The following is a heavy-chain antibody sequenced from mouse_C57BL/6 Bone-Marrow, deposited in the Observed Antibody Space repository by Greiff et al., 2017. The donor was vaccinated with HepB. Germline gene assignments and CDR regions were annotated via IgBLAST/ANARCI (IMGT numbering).Heavy chain of an antibody. CDR3: ARQDDYYAMDY. CDR2: INSDGGST. J-gene: IGHJ4*01. CDR1: EYEFPSHD. Sequence: EVKVEESGGGLVQPGESLKLSCESNEYEFPSHDMSWVRKTPEKRLELVAAINSDGGSTYYPDTMERRFIISRDNTKKTLYLQMSSLRSEDTALYYCARQDDYYAMDYWGQGTSVTVSS. V-gene: IGHV5-2*03.